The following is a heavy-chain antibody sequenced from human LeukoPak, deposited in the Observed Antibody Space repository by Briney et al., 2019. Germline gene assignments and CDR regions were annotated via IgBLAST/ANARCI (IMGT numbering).Heavy chain of an antibody. J-gene: IGHJ4*02. CDR3: ARDLGGNYYFDY. D-gene: IGHD4-23*01. Sequence: PGGSLRLSCAASGFTFSDYYMSWIRQAPGKGLEWVSYISSSSSYTNYADSVKGRFTISRDNAKNSLYLQMNSLRAEDTAVYYCARDLGGNYYFDYWGQGTLVTASS. CDR2: ISSSSSYT. V-gene: IGHV3-11*05. CDR1: GFTFSDYY.